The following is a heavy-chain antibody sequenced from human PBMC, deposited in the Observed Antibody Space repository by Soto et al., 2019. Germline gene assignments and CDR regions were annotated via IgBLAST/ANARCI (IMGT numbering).Heavy chain of an antibody. V-gene: IGHV3-23*01. J-gene: IGHJ4*02. D-gene: IGHD6-13*01. CDR1: GFTFSSYA. CDR3: AKGCEATAGTSTNPKKLHFDY. Sequence: GGSLRLSCAASGFTFSSYAMSWVRQAPGKGLEWVSAISGSGSSTYYADSVKGRFTISRDNSKNTLYLQMNSLRAEDTAVDYCAKGCEATAGTSTNPKKLHFDYWGQGTLVTVSS. CDR2: ISGSGSST.